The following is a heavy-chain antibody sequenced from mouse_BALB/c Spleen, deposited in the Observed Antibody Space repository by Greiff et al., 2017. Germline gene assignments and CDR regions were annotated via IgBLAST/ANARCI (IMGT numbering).Heavy chain of an antibody. CDR1: GFTFSSYG. CDR2: ISSGGSYT. J-gene: IGHJ3*01. V-gene: IGHV5-6*01. Sequence: EVKVVESGGDLVKPGGSLKLSCAASGFTFSSYGMSWVRQTPDKRLEWVATISSGGSYTYYPDSVKGRFTISRDNAKNTLYLQMSSLKSEDTAMYYCARLGNYSFAYWGQGTLVTVSA. CDR3: ARLGNYSFAY. D-gene: IGHD2-1*01.